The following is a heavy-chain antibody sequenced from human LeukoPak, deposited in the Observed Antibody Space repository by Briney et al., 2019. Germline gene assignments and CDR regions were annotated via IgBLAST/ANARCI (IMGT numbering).Heavy chain of an antibody. D-gene: IGHD1-26*01. Sequence: PGGSLRLSCAASGFTFSSYWMYWVRQAPGKGLVWVSDINTDGSTTRYADSVKGRFTISRDNAQNTLYLLMNSLRAEATAVYYCAHPVGDIPIDYWGQGTLVTVSS. V-gene: IGHV3-74*01. CDR2: INTDGSTT. CDR1: GFTFSSYW. CDR3: AHPVGDIPIDY. J-gene: IGHJ4*02.